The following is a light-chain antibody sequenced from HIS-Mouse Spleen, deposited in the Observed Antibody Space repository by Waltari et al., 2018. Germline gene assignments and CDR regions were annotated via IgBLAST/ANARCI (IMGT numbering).Light chain of an antibody. CDR2: AAP. Sequence: AIRMTQSPSSLSASTGDRLTINCRASQGISSYFAWYQQKPGKAPKLLIYAAPTLQSGVPSRFSGSGSGTDFTLTISCLQSEDFATYYCQQYYSYPPWTFGQGTKVEIK. V-gene: IGKV1-8*01. CDR1: QGISSY. CDR3: QQYYSYPPWT. J-gene: IGKJ1*01.